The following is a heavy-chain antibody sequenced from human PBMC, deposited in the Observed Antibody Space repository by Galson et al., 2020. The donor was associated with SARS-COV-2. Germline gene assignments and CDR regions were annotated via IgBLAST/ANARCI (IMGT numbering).Heavy chain of an antibody. D-gene: IGHD3-9*01. Sequence: SETLSLTCTVSGGSISSSSYYWGWIRQPPGKGLEWIGSIYYSGSTYYNPSLKSRVTISVDTSKNQFSLKLSSVTAADTAVYYCARLDGAPPKYYDILTGYFQTSFDYWGQGTLVTVSS. CDR1: GGSISSSSYY. CDR2: IYYSGST. CDR3: ARLDGAPPKYYDILTGYFQTSFDY. J-gene: IGHJ4*02. V-gene: IGHV4-39*07.